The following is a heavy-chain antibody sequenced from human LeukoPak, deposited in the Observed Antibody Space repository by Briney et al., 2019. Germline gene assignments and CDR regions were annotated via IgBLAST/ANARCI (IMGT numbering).Heavy chain of an antibody. V-gene: IGHV1-2*02. CDR1: GYTFTGYY. Sequence: ASVKVSCKASGYTFTGYYMHWVRQAPGQGLEWMGWINPNSGGTNYAQKFQGRVTTTRDTSISTAYMELSRPRSDDTAVYYCARVPPYYYDSSANYWGQGTLVTVSS. CDR2: INPNSGGT. J-gene: IGHJ4*02. D-gene: IGHD3-22*01. CDR3: ARVPPYYYDSSANY.